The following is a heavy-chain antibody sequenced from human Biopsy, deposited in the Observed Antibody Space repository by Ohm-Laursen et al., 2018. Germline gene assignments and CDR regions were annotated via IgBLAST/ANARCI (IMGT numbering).Heavy chain of an antibody. CDR1: GVSINGGRYY. D-gene: IGHD5-12*01. CDR3: ARLGSGDYFPTFFDF. CDR2: IFYSANT. V-gene: IGHV4-31*03. Sequence: SQTLSLTCTVSGVSINGGRYYWNWIRHHPGKGLEWIGNIFYSANTYYNPSLKSRVTISVDTSKNQFSLKLSSVTAADTAVSYCARLGSGDYFPTFFDFWGQGALVTVSS. J-gene: IGHJ4*02.